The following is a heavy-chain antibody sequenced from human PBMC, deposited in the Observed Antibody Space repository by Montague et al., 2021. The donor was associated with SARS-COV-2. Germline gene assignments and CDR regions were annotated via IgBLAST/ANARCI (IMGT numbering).Heavy chain of an antibody. D-gene: IGHD5/OR15-5a*01. J-gene: IGHJ5*02. V-gene: IGHV4-39*01. CDR3: ARHMGRVLVSVTGANWFDP. CDR1: GASISTSTDH. Sequence: SETLSLTCSVSGASISTSTDHWAWVRQSPGKGLEWVGSFSYSDSTHYIPSLRSRVTISVDSSKNQFSLKLNSVTAADTAIYYCARHMGRVLVSVTGANWFDPWGQGTLVTVSS. CDR2: FSYSDST.